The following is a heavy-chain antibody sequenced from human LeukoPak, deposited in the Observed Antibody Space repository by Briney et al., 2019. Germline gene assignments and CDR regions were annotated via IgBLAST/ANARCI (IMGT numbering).Heavy chain of an antibody. CDR2: ISSSSSYI. CDR1: GFTFSSYS. D-gene: IGHD6-13*01. J-gene: IGHJ4*02. CDR3: ARDGAAGTVDY. V-gene: IGHV3-21*01. Sequence: GGSLRLPCAASGFTFSSYSMNWVRQAPGKGLEWVSSISSSSSYIYYADSVKGRFTISRDNAKNSLYLQMNSLRAEDTAVYYCARDGAAGTVDYWGQGTLVTVSS.